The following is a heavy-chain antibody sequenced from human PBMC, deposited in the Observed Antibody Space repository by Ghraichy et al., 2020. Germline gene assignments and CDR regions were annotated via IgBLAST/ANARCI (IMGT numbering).Heavy chain of an antibody. CDR1: GFTFSSYA. CDR2: ISGSGGST. J-gene: IGHJ4*02. CDR3: AKVVTIFGVERRLDY. D-gene: IGHD3-3*01. Sequence: LSLTCAASGFTFSSYAMSWVRQAPGKGLEWVSAISGSGGSTYYADSVKGRFTISRDNSKNTLYLQMNSLRAEDTAVYYCAKVVTIFGVERRLDYWGQGTLVTVSS. V-gene: IGHV3-23*01.